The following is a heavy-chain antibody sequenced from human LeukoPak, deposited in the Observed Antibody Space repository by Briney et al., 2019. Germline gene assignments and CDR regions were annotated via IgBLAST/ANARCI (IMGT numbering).Heavy chain of an antibody. J-gene: IGHJ4*02. Sequence: PSETLSLTCTVSGYSISSGYYWGWIRQPPGKGLEWIGSIYHSGSTYYNPSLKSRVTISVDTSKNQFSLKLSSVTAADTAVYYCARAFSVGTIDYWGQGTLVTVSS. V-gene: IGHV4-38-2*02. D-gene: IGHD4-23*01. CDR1: GYSISSGYY. CDR2: IYHSGST. CDR3: ARAFSVGTIDY.